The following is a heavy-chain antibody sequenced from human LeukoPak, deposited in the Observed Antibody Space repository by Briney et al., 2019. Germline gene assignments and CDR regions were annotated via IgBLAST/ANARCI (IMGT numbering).Heavy chain of an antibody. Sequence: GASVKVSCKVSGYTLTELSMHWVRQAPGKGLEWMGGFDPEDGETIYAQKFQGRVTMTEDTSTDTAYMDLSSLRSEDTAVYYCAIRVGASWDLWPYYFDYWGQGTLVTVSS. CDR1: GYTLTELS. V-gene: IGHV1-24*01. CDR3: AIRVGASWDLWPYYFDY. D-gene: IGHD1-26*01. CDR2: FDPEDGET. J-gene: IGHJ4*02.